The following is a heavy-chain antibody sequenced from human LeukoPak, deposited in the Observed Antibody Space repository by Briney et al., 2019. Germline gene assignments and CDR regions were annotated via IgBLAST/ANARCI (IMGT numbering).Heavy chain of an antibody. CDR2: ISGSGGST. CDR3: VRQYSYDSSGYYPWDY. J-gene: IGHJ4*02. V-gene: IGHV3-23*01. Sequence: PGGSLRLSCAVSGFTFSSYVMNWVRQAPGKGLEWVSDISGSGGSTYYADSVKGRFTISRDNAKNTLYLQMNSLRAEDTAMYYCVRQYSYDSSGYYPWDYWGQGTLVTVSS. CDR1: GFTFSSYV. D-gene: IGHD3-22*01.